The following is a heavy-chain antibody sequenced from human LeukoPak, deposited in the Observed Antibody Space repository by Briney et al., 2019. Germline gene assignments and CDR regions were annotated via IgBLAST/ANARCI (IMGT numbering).Heavy chain of an antibody. D-gene: IGHD5-18*01. J-gene: IGHJ5*02. CDR3: ARVKGDTAMVHNWFDP. CDR1: GGSFSGYY. CDR2: INHSGST. V-gene: IGHV4-34*01. Sequence: SETLSLTCAVSGGSFSGYYWSWIRQPSGKGLEWIGEINHSGSTNYNPSLKSRVTISVDTSKNQFSLKLSSVTAADTAVYYCARVKGDTAMVHNWFDPWGQGTLVTVSS.